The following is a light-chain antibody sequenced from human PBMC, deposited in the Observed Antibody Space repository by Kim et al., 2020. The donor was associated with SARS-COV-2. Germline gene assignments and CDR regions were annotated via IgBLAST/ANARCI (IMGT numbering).Light chain of an antibody. CDR2: DAT. CDR1: QTINNR. J-gene: IGKJ1*01. CDR3: QQSNNRPPLT. V-gene: IGKV3-15*01. Sequence: SPGERATLSCRSSQTINNRLVGYQQKPGQAPRLLIYDATTRATGIPARFIGSGSETDFTFTINGLQSEDFAVYYCQQSNNRPPLTFGQGTKVDIK.